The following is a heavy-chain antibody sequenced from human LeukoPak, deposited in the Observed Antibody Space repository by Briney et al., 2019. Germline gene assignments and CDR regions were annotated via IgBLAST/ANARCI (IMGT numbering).Heavy chain of an antibody. CDR3: ARDVVRGVIYYYGMDV. J-gene: IGHJ6*04. CDR2: IWYDGSNK. V-gene: IGHV3-33*01. Sequence: GGSLRLSCAASGFTFSSYGMHWVRQAPGKGLEWVAVIWYDGSNKYYADSVKGRFTISRDNSKNTLYLQMNSLRAEDTAVYYCARDVVRGVIYYYGMDVWGKGTTVTVSS. D-gene: IGHD3-10*01. CDR1: GFTFSSYG.